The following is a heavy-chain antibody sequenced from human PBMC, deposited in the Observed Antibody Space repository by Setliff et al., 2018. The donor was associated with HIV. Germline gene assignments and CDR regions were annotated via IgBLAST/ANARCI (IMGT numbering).Heavy chain of an antibody. D-gene: IGHD6-19*01. CDR2: ISAYNGNT. V-gene: IGHV1-18*01. CDR3: ARVPYRSAWFSGGHDAFDV. Sequence: ASVKVSCKASGYTFTSYGISWVRQAPGQGLEWMGWISAYNGNTNYAPKLQGRVTMTTDTSTSTAYMELRSLRSDDTAVYYCARVPYRSAWFSGGHDAFDVWGQGTMVTVSS. J-gene: IGHJ3*01. CDR1: GYTFTSYG.